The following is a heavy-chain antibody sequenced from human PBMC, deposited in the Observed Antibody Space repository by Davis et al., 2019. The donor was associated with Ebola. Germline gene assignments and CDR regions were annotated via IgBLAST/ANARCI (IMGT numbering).Heavy chain of an antibody. J-gene: IGHJ5*02. CDR2: IYYSGST. V-gene: IGHV4-31*03. Sequence: PSETLSLTCTVSGGSISSGGYYWSWIRQHPGKGLEWIGYIYYSGSTYYNPSLKSRVTISVDTSKNQFSLKLSSVTAADTAVYYCARDLSAGTGTGGGNWFDPWGQGTLVTVSS. CDR1: GGSISSGGYY. CDR3: ARDLSAGTGTGGGNWFDP. D-gene: IGHD1/OR15-1a*01.